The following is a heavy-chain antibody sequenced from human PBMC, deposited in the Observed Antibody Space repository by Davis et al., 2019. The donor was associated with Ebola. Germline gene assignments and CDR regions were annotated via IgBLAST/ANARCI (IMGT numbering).Heavy chain of an antibody. CDR3: ARHSGSYYDYFDY. V-gene: IGHV3-30-3*01. D-gene: IGHD1-26*01. J-gene: IGHJ4*02. CDR1: GFTFSSYW. CDR2: ISYDGSNK. Sequence: GESLKISCAASGFTFSSYWMSWVRQAPGKGLEWVAVISYDGSNKYYADSVKGRFTISRDNAKNSLYLQMNSLRAEDTAVYYCARHSGSYYDYFDYWGQGTLVTVSS.